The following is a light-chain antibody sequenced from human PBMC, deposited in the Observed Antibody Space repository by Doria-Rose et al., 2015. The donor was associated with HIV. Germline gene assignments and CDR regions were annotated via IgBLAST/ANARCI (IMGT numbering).Light chain of an antibody. CDR1: QSFSSTY. J-gene: IGKJ1*01. Sequence: EIVLTQSPGTLSLSPGERATLSCRASQSFSSTYLAWYQQKPGQAPSLLIYDGSTRATGIPDRFSASVSGTDFTLTINRLEPEDFALYYRHQYGTSWTFGQGTKVEI. V-gene: IGKV3-20*01. CDR2: DGS. CDR3: HQYGTSWT.